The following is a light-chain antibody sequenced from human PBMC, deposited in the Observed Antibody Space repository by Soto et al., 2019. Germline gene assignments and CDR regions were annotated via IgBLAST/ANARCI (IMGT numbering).Light chain of an antibody. CDR2: GVS. CDR1: QSVRSSY. V-gene: IGKV3-20*01. Sequence: EIVLTQSPGTLSLSPGERATLSCRASQSVRSSYLAWYQQKLGQAPRLLIYGVSNRATGNPDRFSGSGSGTDFTLTISRLESEDFASYYCQHYGTSPRTFGQGTKVEIK. CDR3: QHYGTSPRT. J-gene: IGKJ1*01.